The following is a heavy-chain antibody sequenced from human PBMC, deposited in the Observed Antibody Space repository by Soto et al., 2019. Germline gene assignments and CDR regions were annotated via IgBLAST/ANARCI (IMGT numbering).Heavy chain of an antibody. CDR3: ARVGLDFGDYFAFDI. J-gene: IGHJ3*02. V-gene: IGHV1-18*01. Sequence: ASVKVSCKASGYTFTSYCITWVRQAPGQGLEWMGWISAYNGNTNYAQKLQGRVTMTTDTSTTTAYMELKSLRSDDTAVYYCARVGLDFGDYFAFDIWGQGTMVTVS. CDR2: ISAYNGNT. D-gene: IGHD4-17*01. CDR1: GYTFTSYC.